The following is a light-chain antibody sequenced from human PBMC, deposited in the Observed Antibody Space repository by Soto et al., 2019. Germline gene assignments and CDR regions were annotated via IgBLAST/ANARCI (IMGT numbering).Light chain of an antibody. V-gene: IGKV1-5*03. J-gene: IGKJ4*01. CDR1: QSISNW. Sequence: DIQMTQSPSALSASVGDRVTITCRASQSISNWLAWYQQKPGKAPKVLIYLASSLESGVPSRFSGSGSGTEFTLTISSLQPVDLSTGYYKQLHTYPLPFGSGPRVAIK. CDR3: KQLHTYPLP. CDR2: LAS.